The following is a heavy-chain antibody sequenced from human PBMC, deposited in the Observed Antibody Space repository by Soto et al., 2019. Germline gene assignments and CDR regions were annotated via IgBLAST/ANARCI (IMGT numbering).Heavy chain of an antibody. CDR3: ATFVLPASRHPDFDF. CDR1: GGSISTSNYY. Sequence: SETLSLTCTVSGGSISTSNYYWGWVRQPPGKGLDWIGNIYCSGTTYYNPSLKSRVTISVDTSKNQFSLKLNSVTAADTAVYYCATFVLPASRHPDFDFWGPGTLVTVSS. CDR2: IYCSGTT. J-gene: IGHJ4*02. V-gene: IGHV4-39*01. D-gene: IGHD2-21*02.